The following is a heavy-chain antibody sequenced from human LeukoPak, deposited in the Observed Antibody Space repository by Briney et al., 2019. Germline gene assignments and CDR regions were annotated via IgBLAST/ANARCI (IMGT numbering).Heavy chain of an antibody. CDR3: ARVSGVTTGSHWFDP. CDR2: LYYSGST. D-gene: IGHD4-11*01. CDR1: GGSISSYY. Sequence: SETLSLTCTVSGGSISSYYWSWIRQPPGKGLEWIGYLYYSGSTNYNPSLKSRVTISVDTSKSQFSLKLSSVTAADTALYYCARVSGVTTGSHWFDPWGQGTLVTVSS. V-gene: IGHV4-59*01. J-gene: IGHJ5*02.